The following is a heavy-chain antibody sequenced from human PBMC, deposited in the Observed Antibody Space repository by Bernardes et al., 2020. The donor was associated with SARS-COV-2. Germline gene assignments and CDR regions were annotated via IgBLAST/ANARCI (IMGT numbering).Heavy chain of an antibody. CDR2: IYYSRTT. J-gene: IGHJ4*02. CDR1: GYSISDGFF. CDR3: ARLRGTNWHNFDN. Sequence: SETLSLTCAVSGYSISDGFFWGWIRQPPGKGLEWIGSIYYSRTTYYNPSLKSRVTISIDTSKNQFSLKLTSVTAADTAVYYCARLRGTNWHNFDNWGQGTLVTVSS. D-gene: IGHD1-1*01. V-gene: IGHV4-38-2*01.